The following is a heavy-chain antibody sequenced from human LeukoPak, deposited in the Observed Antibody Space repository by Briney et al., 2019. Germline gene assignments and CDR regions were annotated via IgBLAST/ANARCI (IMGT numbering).Heavy chain of an antibody. D-gene: IGHD2-15*01. V-gene: IGHV3-30*18. CDR2: ISYDGSNK. Sequence: GGSLRLSCAASGFIFSSYGMHWVRQAPGKGLEWVAVISYDGSNKYYADSVKGRFTISRDNSKNTLYMQMNSLRAEDTAVYYCAKGGYCSGGSCYSWSQNYWGQGTLVTVSS. CDR1: GFIFSSYG. J-gene: IGHJ4*02. CDR3: AKGGYCSGGSCYSWSQNY.